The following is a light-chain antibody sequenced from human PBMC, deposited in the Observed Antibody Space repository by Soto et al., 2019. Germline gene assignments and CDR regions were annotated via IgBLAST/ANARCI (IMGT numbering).Light chain of an antibody. J-gene: IGLJ2*01. Sequence: QAASVSGSPGQSITISCTGTSSDVGGYNYVSWYQQHPGKAPKLMIYEVRNRPSGISNRFSGSKSGYTASLTISGLQAEDEADYFCSSYTSAGTLVFGGGTKVTVL. CDR2: EVR. V-gene: IGLV2-14*01. CDR1: SSDVGGYNY. CDR3: SSYTSAGTLV.